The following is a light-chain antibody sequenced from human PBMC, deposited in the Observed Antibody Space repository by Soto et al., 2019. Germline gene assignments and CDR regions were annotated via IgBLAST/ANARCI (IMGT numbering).Light chain of an antibody. V-gene: IGLV1-40*01. Sequence: QLVLTQPPSVSGAPGQRVTISCTGSSSNIGAGYDVHWYQQLPGTAPKLLIYGNSNRPSGVSNRFSGSKSGNTAYLTISGLQVEDEAEYFCFSFTTTSTHVFGTGTKVTVL. CDR1: SSNIGAGYD. CDR3: FSFTTTSTHV. J-gene: IGLJ1*01. CDR2: GNS.